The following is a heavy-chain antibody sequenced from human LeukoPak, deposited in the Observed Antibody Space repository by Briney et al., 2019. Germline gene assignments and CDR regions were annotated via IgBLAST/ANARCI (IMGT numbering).Heavy chain of an antibody. D-gene: IGHD6-6*01. J-gene: IGHJ4*02. CDR2: ISSSSSYI. V-gene: IGHV3-21*01. CDR1: GFTFSGYN. Sequence: GGSLRLSCAASGFTFSGYNVIWVRKAPGKGLEWVSSISSSSSYIYYADPVKGRFIISRDNAKNSLYLQMNNLRAEDTSVYYCARDAKGLGYFDYWGQGTLVTVSS. CDR3: ARDAKGLGYFDY.